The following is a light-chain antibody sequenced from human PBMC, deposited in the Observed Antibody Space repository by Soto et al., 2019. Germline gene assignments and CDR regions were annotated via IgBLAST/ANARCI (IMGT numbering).Light chain of an antibody. Sequence: DIQMTQSPSSLSGSLGDRDTITCRPSQGISNYLAWYQQKPGKVPKLLIYAASTLQSGVPSRFSGSGSGTDFTLTISSLQPEDVAAYYCQKYNSAPWTFGQGTKVEIK. J-gene: IGKJ1*01. V-gene: IGKV1-27*01. CDR3: QKYNSAPWT. CDR1: QGISNY. CDR2: AAS.